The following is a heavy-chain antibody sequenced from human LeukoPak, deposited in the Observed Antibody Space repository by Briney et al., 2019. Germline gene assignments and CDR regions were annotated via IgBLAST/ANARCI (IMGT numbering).Heavy chain of an antibody. V-gene: IGHV3-7*01. J-gene: IGHJ4*01. CDR2: IKPDGSKK. CDR1: GFTSSSYA. CDR3: ARGPGSSGGAYVGDY. D-gene: IGHD3-22*01. Sequence: GGPLRLSCAASGFTSSSYALNWVRQAPGKGLEWVANIKPDGSKKNYVDSVRGRFTISRDNAKSTLYLQMNGLRAEDTAVYYCARGPGSSGGAYVGDYWGHGTLVTVSS.